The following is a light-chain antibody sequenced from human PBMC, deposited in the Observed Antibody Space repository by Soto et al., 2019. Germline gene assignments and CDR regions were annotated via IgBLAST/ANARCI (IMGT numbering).Light chain of an antibody. CDR1: GSDVGGYDY. CDR2: DVS. J-gene: IGLJ1*01. CDR3: SSYTSSSTPYV. V-gene: IGLV2-14*03. Sequence: QSALTQPASVSGSPGQSIAISCTGTGSDVGGYDYVSWYQQHPGKAPKLIIYDVSHRPSGVSSRFSGSKSGNTASLTISGLQAEDEADYYCSSYTSSSTPYVFGTGTKVTVL.